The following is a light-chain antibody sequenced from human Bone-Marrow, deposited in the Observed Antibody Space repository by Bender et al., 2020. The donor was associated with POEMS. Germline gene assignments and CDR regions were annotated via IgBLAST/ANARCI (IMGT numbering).Light chain of an antibody. CDR2: DVS. CDR1: NSDVGGYNY. CDR3: SSYTSSSTLGV. Sequence: QSALSQPASVSGSPGQSITISCTGTNSDVGGYNYVSWYQQHPGKVPKLIIYDVSRRPSGVSTRFSGSKSGRTASLTISGLLAEDEADYYCSSYTSSSTLGVFGGGTKLTVL. V-gene: IGLV2-14*03. J-gene: IGLJ3*02.